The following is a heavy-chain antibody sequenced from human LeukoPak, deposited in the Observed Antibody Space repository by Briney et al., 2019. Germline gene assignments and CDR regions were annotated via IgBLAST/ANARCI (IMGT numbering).Heavy chain of an antibody. J-gene: IGHJ4*02. Sequence: SRRLSCAASAFTFSTFDMHWVRQNAGERLAWAALIWFDVGNTYYTASGKGRFTISRDKSKNTVYLQMNSLRDEDTAVYHCARSTVTNRHYFDYWRRGTQVSVSS. CDR2: IWFDVGNT. V-gene: IGHV3-33*01. CDR1: AFTFSTFD. CDR3: ARSTVTNRHYFDY. D-gene: IGHD4-17*01.